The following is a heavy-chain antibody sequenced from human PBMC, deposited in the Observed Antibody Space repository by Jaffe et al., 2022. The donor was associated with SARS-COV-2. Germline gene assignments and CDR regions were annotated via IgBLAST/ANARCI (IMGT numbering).Heavy chain of an antibody. CDR1: GFTFDDYA. V-gene: IGHV3-9*01. CDR3: AKDLNWNYEGDTWFDP. Sequence: EVQLVESGGGLVQPGRSLRLSCAASGFTFDDYAMHWVRQAPGKGLEWVSGISWNSGSIGYADSVKGRFTISRDNAKNSLYLQMNSLRAEDTALYYCAKDLNWNYEGDTWFDPWGQGTLVTVSS. CDR2: ISWNSGSI. D-gene: IGHD1-7*01. J-gene: IGHJ5*02.